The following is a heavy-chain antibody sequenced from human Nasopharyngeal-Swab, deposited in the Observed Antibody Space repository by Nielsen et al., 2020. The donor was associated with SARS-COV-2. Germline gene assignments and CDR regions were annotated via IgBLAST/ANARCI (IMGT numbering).Heavy chain of an antibody. CDR3: ARDSFYGMDV. Sequence: VRQAPGKGLEWIGEIHHSGSTYYNPSLKSRVTISVDTSKNQFSLKLSSVTAADTAVYYCARDSFYGMDVWGQGTTVTVSS. CDR2: IHHSGST. J-gene: IGHJ6*02. V-gene: IGHV4-4*02.